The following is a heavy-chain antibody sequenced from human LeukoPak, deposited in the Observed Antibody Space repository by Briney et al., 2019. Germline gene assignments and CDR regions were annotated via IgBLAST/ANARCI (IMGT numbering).Heavy chain of an antibody. Sequence: SETLSLTCAVYGWSFSGYYWSWIRQPPGKGLEWIGEINHSGSTIYNPSLKSRVTISLDTSKNQFSLKLSSVTAADTAVYYCASGTSGYAYEDYFDYWGQGTLVTVSS. J-gene: IGHJ4*02. V-gene: IGHV4-34*01. D-gene: IGHD5-12*01. CDR2: INHSGST. CDR3: ASGTSGYAYEDYFDY. CDR1: GWSFSGYY.